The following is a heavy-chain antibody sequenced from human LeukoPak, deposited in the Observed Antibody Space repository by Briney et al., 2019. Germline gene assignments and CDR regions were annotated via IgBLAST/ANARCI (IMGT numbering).Heavy chain of an antibody. CDR1: GFRFSNYA. CDR3: AKDHRGYTYELDY. CDR2: VSGSGTSI. J-gene: IGHJ4*02. Sequence: GGSLRLSCAASGFRFSNYAINWVRQAPGKGLEWVSGVSGSGTSIYYADSVKGRFTISRDNSKNTLYLQVNSLRAEDTAVYYCAKDHRGYTYELDYWGQGTLVTVSS. D-gene: IGHD5-18*01. V-gene: IGHV3-23*01.